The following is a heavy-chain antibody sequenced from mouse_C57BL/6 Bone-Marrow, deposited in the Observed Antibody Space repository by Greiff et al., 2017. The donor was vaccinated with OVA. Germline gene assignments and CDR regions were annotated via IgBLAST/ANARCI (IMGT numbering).Heavy chain of an antibody. D-gene: IGHD2-13*01. CDR3: ARGGDHYYAMDY. CDR1: DSEVFPIAY. J-gene: IGHJ4*01. CDR2: ILSSIGRT. V-gene: IGHV15-2*01. Sequence: QVQLQQSGSELRSPGSSVKLSCKDFDSEVFPIAYMSWVRQKPGHGFEWIGGILSSIGRTIYGEKFEDKATLDADTLSNTAYLELNRLTADDSAFCDCARGGDHYYAMDYWGQGTSVTVSS.